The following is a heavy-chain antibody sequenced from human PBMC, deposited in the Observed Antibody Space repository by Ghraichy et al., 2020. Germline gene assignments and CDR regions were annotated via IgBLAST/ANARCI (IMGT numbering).Heavy chain of an antibody. Sequence: GESLRLSCAASGFTLSAYAMHWVRQAPGKGLEWVAVVSNDGNTKSYADSVKGRFTISRDNSKNTLFLEMNSLRVEDTAVYYCAKDYGNIGKSHHYYFHYWGQGALVSVSS. CDR1: GFTLSAYA. J-gene: IGHJ4*02. V-gene: IGHV3-30*18. D-gene: IGHD2/OR15-2a*01. CDR2: VSNDGNTK. CDR3: AKDYGNIGKSHHYYFHY.